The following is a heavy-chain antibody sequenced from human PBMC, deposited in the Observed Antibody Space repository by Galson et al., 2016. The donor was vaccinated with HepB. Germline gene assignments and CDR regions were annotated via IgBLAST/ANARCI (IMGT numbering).Heavy chain of an antibody. CDR3: AKRPYSYGWHYGMDV. V-gene: IGHV3-23*01. D-gene: IGHD5-18*01. CDR1: GFTFSTYA. J-gene: IGHJ6*02. Sequence: SLRLSCAASGFTFSTYAMTWVRQAPGKGLEWVSSVTGSGSWTYYADSVKGRFTISRDNSKNILYLQMKSLRDEDTAVYYCAKRPYSYGWHYGMDVWGQGTTVTVSS. CDR2: VTGSGSWT.